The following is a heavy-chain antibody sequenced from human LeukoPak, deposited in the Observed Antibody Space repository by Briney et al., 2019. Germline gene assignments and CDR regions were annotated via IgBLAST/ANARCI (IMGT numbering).Heavy chain of an antibody. J-gene: IGHJ4*02. CDR1: GGSVSSSDYY. Sequence: SETLSLTCTVSGGSVSSSDYYWGWIRQPPGKGLEWIGSINYSGNTYYNPSLKNRVTISVDTSKNQFSLKLSSVTAADTAAYYCARSLSTTGLRWGQGTLVTVSS. D-gene: IGHD1-1*01. CDR3: ARSLSTTGLR. CDR2: INYSGNT. V-gene: IGHV4-39*01.